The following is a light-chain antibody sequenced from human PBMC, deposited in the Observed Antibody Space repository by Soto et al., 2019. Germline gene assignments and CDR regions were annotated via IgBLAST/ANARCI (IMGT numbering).Light chain of an antibody. J-gene: IGKJ1*01. V-gene: IGKV3-11*01. Sequence: EIAVTQFPSTLSFSPGGRAIFSCRASQSVSSSLAWYQQKPGQAPRILIYDASTRATGIPARFNGSRSGTDFPLTISGLGPEDFASSYCQQRSNWLWTFGQGTKVKIK. CDR2: DAS. CDR1: QSVSSS. CDR3: QQRSNWLWT.